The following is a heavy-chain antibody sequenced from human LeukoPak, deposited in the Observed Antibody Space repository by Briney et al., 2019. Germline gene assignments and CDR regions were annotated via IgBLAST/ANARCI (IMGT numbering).Heavy chain of an antibody. V-gene: IGHV3-7*01. CDR2: INQDGSEK. CDR1: GFSFSSYW. CDR3: ARERKYDSTFDY. D-gene: IGHD1-1*01. Sequence: GGSLRLSCAASGFSFSSYWMSWVRQAPGKGLEWVANINQDGSEKYYVDSVKGRFTISRDNAKNTLYLQMNSLRAEDTAVYFCARERKYDSTFDYWGQGTLVTVSS. J-gene: IGHJ4*02.